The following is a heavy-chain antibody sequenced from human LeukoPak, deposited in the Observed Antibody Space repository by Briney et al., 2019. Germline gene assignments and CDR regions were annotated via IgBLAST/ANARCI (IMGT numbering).Heavy chain of an antibody. CDR2: IKGKTDGGTT. V-gene: IGHV3-15*01. CDR3: TTTPSTLNDFWSGYYP. J-gene: IGHJ3*01. Sequence: GGSLRLSCAASGFTFRNAWMSWVRPAPGKGLEWVGRIKGKTDGGTTDYAAPVKGRFTISRDDSKNTLYLQMNSLKTEDTAVYYCTTTPSTLNDFWSGYYPWGQGTMVTVSS. D-gene: IGHD3-3*01. CDR1: GFTFRNAW.